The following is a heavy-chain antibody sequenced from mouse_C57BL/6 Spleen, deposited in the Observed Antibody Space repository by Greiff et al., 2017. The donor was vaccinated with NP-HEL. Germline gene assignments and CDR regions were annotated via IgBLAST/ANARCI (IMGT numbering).Heavy chain of an antibody. CDR3: AKWLLWYFDV. V-gene: IGHV1-66*01. CDR1: GYSFTSYY. Sequence: QVQLQQSGPELVKPGASVKISCKASGYSFTSYYIHWVKQRPGQGLEWIGWIYPGSGNTKHNEKFKGKATLTADTTYSNASMQLSSLTSENSAVYYCAKWLLWYFDVWGTATTVTVSS. J-gene: IGHJ1*03. CDR2: IYPGSGNT. D-gene: IGHD2-3*01.